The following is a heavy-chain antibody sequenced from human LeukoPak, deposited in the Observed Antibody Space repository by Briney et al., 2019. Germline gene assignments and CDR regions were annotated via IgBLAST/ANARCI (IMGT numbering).Heavy chain of an antibody. Sequence: GGSLRLSCAVSGFTFSNYWMSWVRQAPGKGLEWVANINQHGSETYYVDSVKGRFTISRDNSKNTLYLQMNSLRAEDTALYYCVKHSAPVLAAARFDYWGQGNLVTVSS. J-gene: IGHJ4*02. CDR2: INQHGSET. CDR1: GFTFSNYW. CDR3: VKHSAPVLAAARFDY. V-gene: IGHV3-7*03. D-gene: IGHD2-2*01.